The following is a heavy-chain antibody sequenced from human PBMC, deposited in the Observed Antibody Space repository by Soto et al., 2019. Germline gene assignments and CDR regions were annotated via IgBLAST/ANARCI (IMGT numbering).Heavy chain of an antibody. D-gene: IGHD5-12*01. V-gene: IGHV3-53*01. CDR2: IFSGGSA. CDR3: ARDPGRGYDDFDL. J-gene: IGHJ5*02. Sequence: EVQVVESGGGLIQPGGSLRLSCAASGFSVISNYMTWVRQAPGKGLEWVSVIFSGGSAFYADSVKGRFTVSRDRSKNTVYLHMNSLRAEDTAVYYCARDPGRGYDDFDLWGQGTLVTVSS. CDR1: GFSVISNY.